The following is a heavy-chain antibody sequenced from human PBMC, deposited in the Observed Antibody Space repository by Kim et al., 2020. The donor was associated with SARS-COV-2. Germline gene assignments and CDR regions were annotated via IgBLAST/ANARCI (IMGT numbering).Heavy chain of an antibody. V-gene: IGHV4-59*01. D-gene: IGHD3-10*01. CDR2: IYYSGST. CDR1: GGSISSYY. Sequence: SETLSLTCTVSGGSISSYYWSWIRQPPGKGLEWIGYIYYSGSTNYNPSLKSRVTISVDTSKNQFSLKLSSVTAADTAVYYCARRSYGSGSRNWFDPWGQGTLVTVSS. J-gene: IGHJ5*02. CDR3: ARRSYGSGSRNWFDP.